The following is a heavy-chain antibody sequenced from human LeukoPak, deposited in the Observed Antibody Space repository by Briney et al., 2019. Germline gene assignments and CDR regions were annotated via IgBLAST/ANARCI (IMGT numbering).Heavy chain of an antibody. V-gene: IGHV3-23*01. CDR2: ISGSGGST. D-gene: IGHD3-22*01. Sequence: GGSLRLSCAASGFTFRSYWMSWVRQAPGKGLEWVSSISGSGGSTYNADSVKGRFTISRDNSKNTLYLQMNSLRAEDTAVYYCAKDLVDTSGYYYVGYFQHWGQGTLVTVSS. CDR1: GFTFRSYW. CDR3: AKDLVDTSGYYYVGYFQH. J-gene: IGHJ1*01.